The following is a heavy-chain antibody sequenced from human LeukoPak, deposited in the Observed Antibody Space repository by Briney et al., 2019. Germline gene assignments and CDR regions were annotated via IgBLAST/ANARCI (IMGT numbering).Heavy chain of an antibody. D-gene: IGHD3-10*01. Sequence: PSETLSLTCAVYGGSFSGYYWSWIRQPPGKGLEWIGEINHSGSTNYNPSLKSRVTISVDTSKNQFALKLSSVTAADTAVYYCARGLRDYYYYYYMDVWGKGTTVTVSS. J-gene: IGHJ6*03. V-gene: IGHV4-34*01. CDR2: INHSGST. CDR3: ARGLRDYYYYYYMDV. CDR1: GGSFSGYY.